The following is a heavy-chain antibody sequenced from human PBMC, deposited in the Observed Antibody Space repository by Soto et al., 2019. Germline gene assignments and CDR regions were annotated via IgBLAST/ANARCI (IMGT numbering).Heavy chain of an antibody. Sequence: QVTLKESGPVLVKPTETLTLTCTVSGFSLSNARMGVSWIRQPPGKALEWLAHIFSNDEKSYSTSLKSRLTISKXXSXSXXVLTMTNMDPVDTATYYCARIGIQLGRYYYYGMDVWGQGTTVTVSS. CDR2: IFSNDEK. D-gene: IGHD5-18*01. V-gene: IGHV2-26*01. CDR3: ARIGIQLGRYYYYGMDV. CDR1: GFSLSNARMG. J-gene: IGHJ6*02.